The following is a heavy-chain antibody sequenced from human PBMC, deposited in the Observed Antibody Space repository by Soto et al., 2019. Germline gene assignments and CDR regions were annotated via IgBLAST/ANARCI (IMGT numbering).Heavy chain of an antibody. D-gene: IGHD3-16*01. CDR3: ASGGGGGNF. V-gene: IGHV4-4*02. CDR2: IYHGGNT. CDR1: GYSVTNDNW. Sequence: QVQLQESGPGLVKPSGTLSLTCSVSGYSVTNDNWWSWLRQPPGRGLEWIAEIYHGGNTNYRPSLRSRVTLSMNKPNNQFSLNLVSVPAADTAVYFCASGGGGGNFWGQGILVTVSS. J-gene: IGHJ4*02.